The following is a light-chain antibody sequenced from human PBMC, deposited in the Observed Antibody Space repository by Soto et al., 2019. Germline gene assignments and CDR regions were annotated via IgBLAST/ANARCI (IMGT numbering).Light chain of an antibody. J-gene: IGKJ4*01. V-gene: IGKV1-39*01. CDR2: AAS. CDR1: QSISIY. CDR3: QQSYSTPLT. Sequence: DIQMTQSPSSLSASVGDRVTITCRASQSISIYLNWYQQKPGKAPKLLIYAASTLQGGVPSNFSGSGSGTDFTLTIGSLQPEDCATYYCQQSYSTPLTLGGGTKVEIK.